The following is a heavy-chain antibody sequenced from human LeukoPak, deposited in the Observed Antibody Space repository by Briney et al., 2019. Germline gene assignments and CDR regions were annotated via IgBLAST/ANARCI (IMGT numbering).Heavy chain of an antibody. CDR2: IFGNGAGI. J-gene: IGHJ5*02. V-gene: IGHV3-23*01. D-gene: IGHD5-24*01. CDR3: VKDRTPDGFYSNDL. Sequence: GGSLRLSCAASGFGFDIFAMNWVRQAPGKGLEWVSFIFGNGAGIQYADSVKGRFSISRDNSENVLFLQMNSLRAEDTAVYYCVKDRTPDGFYSNDLWGQGTLVTVSS. CDR1: GFGFDIFA.